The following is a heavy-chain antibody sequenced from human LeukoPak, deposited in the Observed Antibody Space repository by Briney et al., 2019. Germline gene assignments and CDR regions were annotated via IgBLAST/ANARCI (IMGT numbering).Heavy chain of an antibody. D-gene: IGHD2-15*01. Sequence: PGGSLRLSCSASGFPFSSYAMHWVRRAPGKGLEYVSAISDSGGSTYYADSVKGRFTISRDNSKNTLYLQMSSLRAEDTAVYLCVRGYSFGPYGMDVWGQGTTVTVSS. CDR3: VRGYSFGPYGMDV. CDR2: ISDSGGST. V-gene: IGHV3-64D*09. CDR1: GFPFSSYA. J-gene: IGHJ6*02.